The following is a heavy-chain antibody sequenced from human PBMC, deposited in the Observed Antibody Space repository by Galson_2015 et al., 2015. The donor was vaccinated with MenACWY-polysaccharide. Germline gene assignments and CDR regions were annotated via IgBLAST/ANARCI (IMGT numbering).Heavy chain of an antibody. CDR3: ARGIYSGTDSPYYFQY. V-gene: IGHV5-51*01. Sequence: QSGAEVKKPGESLKISCKGSGYSFTTHWIGWVRQMPGKGLEWMGIIYPGESDTRYSPSFQGQVTISADRSISTAYLQWSSLRASATAMYYCARGIYSGTDSPYYFQYWGPGTLVTVSS. J-gene: IGHJ4*02. CDR2: IYPGESDT. D-gene: IGHD5-12*01. CDR1: GYSFTTHW.